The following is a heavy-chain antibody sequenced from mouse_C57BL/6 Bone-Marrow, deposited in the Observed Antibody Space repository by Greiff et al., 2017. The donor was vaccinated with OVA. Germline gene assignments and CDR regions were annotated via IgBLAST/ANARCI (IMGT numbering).Heavy chain of an antibody. CDR3: ASGPYLYFDV. V-gene: IGHV1-50*01. J-gene: IGHJ1*03. Sequence: QVQLQQPGAELVKPGASVKLSCKASGYTFTSYWMQCVKQRPGQGLEWIGEIDPSDSYTNYNQKFKGKATLTVDTSSSTADMQLSSLTSEDSAVYYCASGPYLYFDVWGTGTTVTVSS. CDR1: GYTFTSYW. CDR2: IDPSDSYT.